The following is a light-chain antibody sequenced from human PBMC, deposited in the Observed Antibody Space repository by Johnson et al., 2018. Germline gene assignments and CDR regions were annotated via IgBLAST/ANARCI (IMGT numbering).Light chain of an antibody. J-gene: IGLJ1*01. Sequence: QSVLTQPPSVSAAPGQKVTISCSGSSSNIGNNYVSWYQQLPGTAPKLLIYENNKRPSGIPDRFSGSKSGTSATLGITGLQTGDEADYYCGTWDSSLSAGKFFGTWTKVTVL. CDR3: GTWDSSLSAGKF. CDR1: SSNIGNNY. V-gene: IGLV1-51*02. CDR2: ENN.